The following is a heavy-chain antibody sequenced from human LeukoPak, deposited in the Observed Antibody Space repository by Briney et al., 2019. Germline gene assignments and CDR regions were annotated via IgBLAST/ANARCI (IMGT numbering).Heavy chain of an antibody. Sequence: GGSLRLSCAASGFPFSSYAMTWVRQAPGKGLEWVSSISGDGATTYHADSVKGRFTISRDNSKNTLYLQLNNLRAEDTAVYYCTTILERRSSGCGMDVWGQGTTVTVSS. J-gene: IGHJ6*02. D-gene: IGHD6-19*01. CDR3: TTILERRSSGCGMDV. CDR1: GFPFSSYA. V-gene: IGHV3-23*01. CDR2: ISGDGATT.